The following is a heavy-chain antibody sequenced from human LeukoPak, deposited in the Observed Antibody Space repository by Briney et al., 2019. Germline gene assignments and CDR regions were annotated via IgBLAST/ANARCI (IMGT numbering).Heavy chain of an antibody. CDR1: GLTVSDNH. V-gene: IGHV3-53*01. D-gene: IGHD3-10*01. Sequence: PGGSLRLSCAAFGLTVSDNHMSWVRQAPGKGPEWLSVIYNTGSTYYPDSVRGRSTISRDTAKNSLYLEMNSLRDEDTAVYYCARDRGYYCSGSYRDYWGQGTLVTVSS. CDR3: ARDRGYYCSGSYRDY. CDR2: IYNTGST. J-gene: IGHJ4*02.